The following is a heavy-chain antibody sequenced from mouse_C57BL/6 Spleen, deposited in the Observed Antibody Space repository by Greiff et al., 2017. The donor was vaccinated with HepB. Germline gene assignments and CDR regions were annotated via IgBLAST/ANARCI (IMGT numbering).Heavy chain of an antibody. Sequence: EVQLQQSGPELVKPGASVKISCKASGYTFTDYYMNWVKQRPGKSLEWIGYINPNNGGTSYNQKFKGKATLTVDKSSSSAYMELRILTSEDSAVYYCAKNGYDDYWGQGTTLTVSS. V-gene: IGHV1-26*01. J-gene: IGHJ2*01. CDR1: GYTFTDYY. CDR3: AKNGYDDY. D-gene: IGHD2-2*01. CDR2: INPNNGGT.